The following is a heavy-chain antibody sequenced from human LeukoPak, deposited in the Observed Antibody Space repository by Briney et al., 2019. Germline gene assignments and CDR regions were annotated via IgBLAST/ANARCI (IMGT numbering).Heavy chain of an antibody. CDR2: IKEDGSGE. Sequence: GGSLRLSCAVSGFTFSSYWMSWVRQAPGKGLEWVANIKEDGSGEYYVDSVKARFTISKDNAKNSLYLQMNSLRAEDTAVYYCATFGSGWSWEYWGQGTLVTVSS. CDR3: ATFGSGWSWEY. D-gene: IGHD6-19*01. CDR1: GFTFSSYW. J-gene: IGHJ4*02. V-gene: IGHV3-7*01.